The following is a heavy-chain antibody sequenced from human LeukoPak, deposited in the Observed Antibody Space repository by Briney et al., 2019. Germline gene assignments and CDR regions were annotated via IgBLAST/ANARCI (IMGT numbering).Heavy chain of an antibody. CDR3: ARIAMAGIGDGFDI. Sequence: GGSLRLSCAASGFTFDDYDMSWVRQAPGKGLEWVSGINWNGGSTGYADSVKGRFTISRDNARNSLYLQMNSLRAEDTALYYCARIAMAGIGDGFDIWGQGTMVNVSS. CDR1: GFTFDDYD. D-gene: IGHD6-19*01. CDR2: INWNGGST. V-gene: IGHV3-20*04. J-gene: IGHJ3*02.